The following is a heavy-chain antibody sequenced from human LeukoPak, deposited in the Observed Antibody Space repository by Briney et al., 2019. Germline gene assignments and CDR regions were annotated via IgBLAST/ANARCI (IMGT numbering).Heavy chain of an antibody. CDR2: IYTSGST. Sequence: SQTLSLTCTVSGGSISSGSYYWSWIRQPAGKGLEWIGRIYTSGSTNYNPSLKSRVTISVDTSKNQFSLKLSSVTAADTAVYYCARGDRRKVDYWGQGTLVTVSS. J-gene: IGHJ4*02. CDR1: GGSISSGSYY. CDR3: ARGDRRKVDY. V-gene: IGHV4-61*02.